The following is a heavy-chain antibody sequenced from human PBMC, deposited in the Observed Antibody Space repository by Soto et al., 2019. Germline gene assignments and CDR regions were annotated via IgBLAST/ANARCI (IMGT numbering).Heavy chain of an antibody. D-gene: IGHD3-10*01. CDR3: ARLIRDASGSYRLDY. CDR2: IYYSGYT. Sequence: QVQLQESGPGRVKPSETLSLTCTASGGSISPYYWSWIRQPPGEGMEWLGYIYYSGYTNYNPSLTSRLTLSVDTSKHQFSLRLSSVTAADTAVYFCARLIRDASGSYRLDYWGRGTLVTVSS. CDR1: GGSISPYY. V-gene: IGHV4-59*08. J-gene: IGHJ4*02.